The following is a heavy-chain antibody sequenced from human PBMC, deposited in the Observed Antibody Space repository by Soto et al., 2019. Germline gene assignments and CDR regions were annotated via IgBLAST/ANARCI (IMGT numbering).Heavy chain of an antibody. CDR3: ATMESDGTLNWFDP. Sequence: ASVKVSCKASGYTFINFDISWVRQAAGQGLEWLGWMNPGSGKTGYASKFQGRVAMTRDASTGTSHLELSSLTSDDTAVYYCATMESDGTLNWFDPWGQGTLVTVSS. CDR2: MNPGSGKT. CDR1: GYTFINFD. V-gene: IGHV1-8*02. J-gene: IGHJ5*02. D-gene: IGHD1-1*01.